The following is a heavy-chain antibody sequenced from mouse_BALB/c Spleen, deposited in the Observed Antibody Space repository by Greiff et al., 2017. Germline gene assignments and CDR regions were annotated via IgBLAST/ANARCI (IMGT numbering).Heavy chain of an antibody. Sequence: EVQLQQSGTVLARPGASVKMSCKASGYTFTSYWMHWVKQRPGQGLEWIGAIYPGNSDTSYNQKFKGKAKLTAVTSTSTAYMELSSLTNEDSAVYYCTMITTGYAMDYWGQGTSVTVSS. CDR3: TMITTGYAMDY. J-gene: IGHJ4*01. D-gene: IGHD2-4*01. V-gene: IGHV1-5*01. CDR1: GYTFTSYW. CDR2: IYPGNSDT.